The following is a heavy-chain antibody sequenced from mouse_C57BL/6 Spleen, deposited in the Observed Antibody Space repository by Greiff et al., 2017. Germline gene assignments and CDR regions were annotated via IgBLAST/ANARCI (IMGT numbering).Heavy chain of an antibody. CDR2: ISSGSSTI. CDR1: GFTFSDYG. V-gene: IGHV5-17*01. CDR3: ARGEIYDGYYYAMDY. D-gene: IGHD2-3*01. J-gene: IGHJ4*01. Sequence: EVQRVESGGGLVKPGGSLKLSCAASGFTFSDYGMHWVRQAPEKGLEWVAYISSGSSTIYYADTVKGRVTISRDNAKKTLFLQMTSLRSEDTAMYYCARGEIYDGYYYAMDYWGQGTSVTVSS.